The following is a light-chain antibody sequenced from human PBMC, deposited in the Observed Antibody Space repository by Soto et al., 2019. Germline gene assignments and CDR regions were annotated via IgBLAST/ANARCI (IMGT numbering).Light chain of an antibody. Sequence: EIVMTQSPATLSVSPGERATLSCRASQSVSSNLAWYQQKPGQAPRLLIYGASTRATGIPARFSGSGSGTEFSLPISSLQSEDFAVYYCQQHNNRSPWTFGQGTKVEIK. J-gene: IGKJ1*01. CDR2: GAS. CDR1: QSVSSN. V-gene: IGKV3-15*01. CDR3: QQHNNRSPWT.